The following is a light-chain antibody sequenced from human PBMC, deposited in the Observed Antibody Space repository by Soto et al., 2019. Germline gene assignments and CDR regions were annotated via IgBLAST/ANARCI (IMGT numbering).Light chain of an antibody. CDR3: QQYGSSPPLT. Sequence: EIVLTQSPGTLSLSPGERATLSCRASQSVSSSYLAWYQQKPGQAPRLLIYGASSRATGIPDRFSGSGSVTDFTLTISRLEPEDFAVYYCQQYGSSPPLTFGGATKVEIK. J-gene: IGKJ4*01. CDR1: QSVSSSY. CDR2: GAS. V-gene: IGKV3-20*01.